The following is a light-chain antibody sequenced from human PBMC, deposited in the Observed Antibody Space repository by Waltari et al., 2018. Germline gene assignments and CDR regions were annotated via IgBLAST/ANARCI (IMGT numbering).Light chain of an antibody. CDR1: CLRTYF. J-gene: IGLJ3*02. CDR2: GKN. V-gene: IGLV3-19*01. CDR3: SSRDSSGNHVL. Sequence: SSGLTQDPALSVALGQTVRITCQGDCLRTYFATLYQQKPGQAPLLVIYGKNNRPAGIPDRFSGSSSEDTTSLTITGAQADDEADYFCSSRDSSGNHVLFGGGTKLTVL.